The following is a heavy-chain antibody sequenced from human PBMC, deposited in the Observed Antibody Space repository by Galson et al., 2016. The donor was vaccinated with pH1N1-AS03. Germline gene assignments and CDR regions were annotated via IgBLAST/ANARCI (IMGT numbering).Heavy chain of an antibody. CDR1: GGSISSGGYY. V-gene: IGHV4-61*08. CDR2: IFHNGTT. Sequence: SETLSLTCTVSGGSISSGGYYWNWIRQHPGKGLEWIGYIFHNGTTNYNPSLKSRVTISVDTSKNQFSLKLTSVTAADTAVYYCARFPDYGDDVGYWGQGTLVTVSS. D-gene: IGHD4-17*01. J-gene: IGHJ4*02. CDR3: ARFPDYGDDVGY.